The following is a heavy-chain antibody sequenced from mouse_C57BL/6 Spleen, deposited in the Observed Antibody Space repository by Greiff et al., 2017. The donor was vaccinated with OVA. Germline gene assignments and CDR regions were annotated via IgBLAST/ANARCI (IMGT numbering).Heavy chain of an antibody. CDR3: ANTQYGSIGWYFDD. J-gene: IGHJ1*03. CDR2: IYPGDGDT. Sequence: QVQLQQSGPELVKPGASVKISCKASGYAFSSSWMTWVKQRPGKVLEWIGRIYPGDGDTNYNGKFKGKATLTAAKSSSTAYMQHSSLTSEDSAVYFCANTQYGSIGWYFDDWGTGTTVTVSS. CDR1: GYAFSSSW. V-gene: IGHV1-82*01. D-gene: IGHD1-1*01.